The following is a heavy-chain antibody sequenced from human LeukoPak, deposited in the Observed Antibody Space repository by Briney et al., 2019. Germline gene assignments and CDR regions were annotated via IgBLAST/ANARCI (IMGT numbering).Heavy chain of an antibody. V-gene: IGHV3-11*06. CDR1: GLTFSASY. D-gene: IGHD3-10*02. CDR2: ISSSKTYI. J-gene: IGHJ6*04. CDR3: AELGITMIGGV. Sequence: GGSLRLSCAVSGLTFSASYMSWIRQAPGKGLEWVSSISSSKTYIYYADSVKGRFTISRDNVRNSLYLQMNSLRAEDTAVYYCAELGITMIGGVWGKGTTVTISS.